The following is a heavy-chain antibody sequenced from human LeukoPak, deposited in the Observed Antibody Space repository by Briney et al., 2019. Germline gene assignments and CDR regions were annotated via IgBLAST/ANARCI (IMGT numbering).Heavy chain of an antibody. Sequence: GGSLRLSCAASGFTFSSYSMNWVRQAPGKGLEWVPSISSSSSYIYYADSVKGRFTISRDNAKNSLYLQMNSLRAEDTAVYYCARVTIVPAAMPGNYYYYGMDVWGQGTPVTVSS. CDR2: ISSSSSYI. CDR1: GFTFSSYS. J-gene: IGHJ6*02. CDR3: ARVTIVPAAMPGNYYYYGMDV. V-gene: IGHV3-21*01. D-gene: IGHD2-2*01.